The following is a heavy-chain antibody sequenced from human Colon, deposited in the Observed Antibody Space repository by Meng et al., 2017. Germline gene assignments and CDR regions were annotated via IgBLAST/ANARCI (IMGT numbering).Heavy chain of an antibody. J-gene: IGHJ5*02. Sequence: QVQLQESGPGLVKPYPTLSLTCTVSGGSISTSGPWWSWIRQHPGKGLEWIGYVFYSGSTQYNPSLKSRVSISVDTSKNQFSLKLYSMTAADTAVYYCARDMSGGYYWFDPWGQGTLVTVSS. CDR1: GGSISTSGPW. D-gene: IGHD3-22*01. CDR3: ARDMSGGYYWFDP. V-gene: IGHV4-31*03. CDR2: VFYSGST.